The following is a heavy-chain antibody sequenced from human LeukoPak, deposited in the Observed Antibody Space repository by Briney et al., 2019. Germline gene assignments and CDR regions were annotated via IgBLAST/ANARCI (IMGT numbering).Heavy chain of an antibody. CDR1: GYTFTSYG. V-gene: IGHV1-18*01. J-gene: IGHJ5*02. CDR2: ISAYNGNT. D-gene: IGHD4-11*01. Sequence: GASVKVSCKASGYTFTSYGISWVRQAPGQGLEWMGWISAYNGNTNYAQKLQGRVTMTTDTSTSTDYMEMRSLRSDDTAVYYCARDRAVTTSWFDPWGQGTLVTVSS. CDR3: ARDRAVTTSWFDP.